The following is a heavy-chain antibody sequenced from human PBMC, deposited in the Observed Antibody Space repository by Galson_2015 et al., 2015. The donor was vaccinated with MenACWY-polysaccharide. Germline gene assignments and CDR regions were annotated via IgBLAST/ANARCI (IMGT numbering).Heavy chain of an antibody. V-gene: IGHV3-48*03. J-gene: IGHJ3*02. CDR1: GFTFSTYE. CDR3: VRDCDSSGLDAFDI. D-gene: IGHD3-22*01. CDR2: ISLSGGTI. Sequence: SLRLSCAASGFTFSTYEMNWVRQAPGKGLEWVSSISLSGGTINYADSVKGRFTISRDNAKNSLYLQVNSLRAEDTAVYYCVRDCDSSGLDAFDIWGQGTMVTVSS.